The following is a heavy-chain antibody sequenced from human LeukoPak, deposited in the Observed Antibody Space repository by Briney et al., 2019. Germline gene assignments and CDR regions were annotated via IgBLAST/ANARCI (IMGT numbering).Heavy chain of an antibody. V-gene: IGHV4-59*01. CDR1: GGSISRYY. CDR2: IYYTGRT. D-gene: IGHD3-22*01. J-gene: IGHJ3*01. Sequence: SETLSLTCVVSGGSISRYYWSWIRQPPGKGLEWIGFIYYTGRTRYNPSLQSRVTISVGTSENKFSLKLTSVTAADTAVYYCARLLDNDNSGDPDTFDVWGQGTVVTVSS. CDR3: ARLLDNDNSGDPDTFDV.